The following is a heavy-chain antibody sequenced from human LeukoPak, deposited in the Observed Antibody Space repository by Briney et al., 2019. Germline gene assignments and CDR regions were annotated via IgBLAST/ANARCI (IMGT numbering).Heavy chain of an antibody. J-gene: IGHJ5*02. D-gene: IGHD5-18*01. CDR3: AGLRGYSYGVDP. V-gene: IGHV4-59*01. CDR2: IYYSGST. Sequence: GSLRLSCAASGFTFSSYGMSWIRQPPGKGLEWIGYIYYSGSTNYNPSLKSRVTISVDTSKNQFSLKLSSVTAADTAVYYCAGLRGYSYGVDPWGQGTLVTVSS. CDR1: GFTFSSYG.